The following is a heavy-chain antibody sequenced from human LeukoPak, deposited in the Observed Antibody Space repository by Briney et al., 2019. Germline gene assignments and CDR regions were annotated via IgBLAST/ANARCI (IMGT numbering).Heavy chain of an antibody. CDR3: ARATYSSSWTY. J-gene: IGHJ4*02. CDR1: GFTLRSYR. V-gene: IGHV3-21*01. Sequence: GGSLRLSCVAPGFTLRSYRMKGVGQAQGKGVGWVSSFRSRSSNIYYEDSVKGRFTISRDNAKNSLYLQMNSLRAEDTAVYYCARATYSSSWTYWGQGTLVTVSS. CDR2: FRSRSSNI. D-gene: IGHD6-13*01.